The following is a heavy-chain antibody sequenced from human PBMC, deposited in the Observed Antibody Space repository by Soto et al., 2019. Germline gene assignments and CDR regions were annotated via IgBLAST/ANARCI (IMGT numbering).Heavy chain of an antibody. Sequence: GASVKVSCKASGYTFTSYYMHWVRQAPGQGLEWMGIINPSGGSTSYAQKFQGRVTMTRDTSTSTVYMELSSLRSEDTAVYYCARGGVYDFWSGYANHVYWFDPWGQGTLVTVSS. V-gene: IGHV1-46*01. CDR2: INPSGGST. D-gene: IGHD3-3*01. CDR1: GYTFTSYY. CDR3: ARGGVYDFWSGYANHVYWFDP. J-gene: IGHJ5*02.